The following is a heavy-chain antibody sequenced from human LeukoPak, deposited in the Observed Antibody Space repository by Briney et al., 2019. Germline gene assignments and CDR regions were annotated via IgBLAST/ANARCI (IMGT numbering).Heavy chain of an antibody. V-gene: IGHV3-49*03. CDR3: TRFPEWMVGGGLDC. CDR2: IRSKVYGGTT. Sequence: PGRSLRLSCRVSGFTFGDYAMNWFRQAPGKGLEWVGFIRSKVYGGTTEYAASVKGRFTISRDDSKSIAYLQMNSLKTEDTAVYYCTRFPEWMVGGGLDCWGQGTLVTVSS. J-gene: IGHJ4*02. CDR1: GFTFGDYA. D-gene: IGHD6-19*01.